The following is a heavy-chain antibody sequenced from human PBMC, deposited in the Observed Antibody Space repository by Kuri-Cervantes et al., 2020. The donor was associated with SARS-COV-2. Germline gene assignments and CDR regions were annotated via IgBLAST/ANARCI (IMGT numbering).Heavy chain of an antibody. CDR3: AKCLAGQWLVPGYYYGMDV. D-gene: IGHD6-19*01. V-gene: IGHV3-30*18. CDR1: GFTFSGYG. J-gene: IGHJ6*02. Sequence: GGSLRLSCAVSGFTFSGYGMHWVRQAPGKGLEWVAVISYDGSNKYYADSVKGRFTISRDNSKNTLYLQMNSLRAEDTAVYYCAKCLAGQWLVPGYYYGMDVWGQGTTVTVSS. CDR2: ISYDGSNK.